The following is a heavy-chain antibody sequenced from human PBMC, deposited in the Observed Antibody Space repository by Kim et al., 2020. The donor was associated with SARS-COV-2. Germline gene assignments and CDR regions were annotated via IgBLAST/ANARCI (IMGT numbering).Heavy chain of an antibody. D-gene: IGHD2-2*01. CDR2: IKGDGSST. J-gene: IGHJ4*02. CDR3: AADYCSTTNCYYY. CDR1: GFTFSSYW. Sequence: GGSLRLSCGASGFTFSSYWMHWVRQAPGKGLVWVSRIKGDGSSTSYADSVKGRFTISRDNAKNTLYLQMNSLRAEDTAMYYCAADYCSTTNCYYYWGQGTLVTVSS. V-gene: IGHV3-74*01.